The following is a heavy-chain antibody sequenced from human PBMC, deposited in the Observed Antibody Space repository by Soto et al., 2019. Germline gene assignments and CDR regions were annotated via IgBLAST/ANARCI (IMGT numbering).Heavy chain of an antibody. D-gene: IGHD2-15*01. J-gene: IGHJ4*02. CDR3: AKARGGNPTSLFDY. V-gene: IGHV3-30*18. Sequence: QVQLVESGGGVVQPGRSLRLSCAASGFTFSSYGMHWVRQAPGKGLEWVAVISYDGSNKYYADSVKGRFTISRDNSKNTLYLQMNSLRAEDTAVYYCAKARGGNPTSLFDYWGQGTLVTVSS. CDR2: ISYDGSNK. CDR1: GFTFSSYG.